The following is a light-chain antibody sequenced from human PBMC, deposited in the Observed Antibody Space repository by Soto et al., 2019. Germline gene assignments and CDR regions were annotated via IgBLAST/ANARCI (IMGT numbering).Light chain of an antibody. CDR3: LLYTGNGIYL. CDR1: SAPLSTTYY. Sequence: QTVVTQEPAVSVSPGGTVTLTCGLRSAPLSTTYYPAWCQQAPGQPPRTLIYSTNTRSSGVPDRFSGSIRGNKAALTITGAQADDEAYYYCLLYTGNGIYLFGPGTKLTVL. J-gene: IGLJ1*01. CDR2: STN. V-gene: IGLV8-61*01.